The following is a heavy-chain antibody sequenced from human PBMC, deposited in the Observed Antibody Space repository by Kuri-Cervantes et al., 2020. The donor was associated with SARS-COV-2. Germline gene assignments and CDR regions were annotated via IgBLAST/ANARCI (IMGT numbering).Heavy chain of an antibody. Sequence: GEALKISCAASGFTFSSYAMSWVRQAPGEGLEWVSAISGSGGSTYYADPVKGRFTISRDNSKNTLYLQMNSLRAEDTAVYYCAKLGSGYDSDYFDYWGQGTLVTVSS. CDR2: ISGSGGST. D-gene: IGHD5-12*01. CDR1: GFTFSSYA. V-gene: IGHV3-23*01. J-gene: IGHJ4*02. CDR3: AKLGSGYDSDYFDY.